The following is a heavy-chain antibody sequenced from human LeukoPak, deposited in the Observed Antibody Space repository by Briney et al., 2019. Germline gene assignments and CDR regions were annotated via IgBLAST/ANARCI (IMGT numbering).Heavy chain of an antibody. Sequence: SETLCLTCTVSGGSFSSYYWTWIRQPAGKGLEWIGRIYNSGTTNYSPSLESRVTMSLDTSKNRFPLSLSSVTAADTAVYYCARAQHVLLWFGGECWFDPWGQGTLVTVSS. CDR3: ARAQHVLLWFGGECWFDP. D-gene: IGHD3-10*01. CDR2: IYNSGTT. CDR1: GGSFSSYY. V-gene: IGHV4-4*07. J-gene: IGHJ5*02.